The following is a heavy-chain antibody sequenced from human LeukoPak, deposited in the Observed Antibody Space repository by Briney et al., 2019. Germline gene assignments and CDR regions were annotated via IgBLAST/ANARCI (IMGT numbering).Heavy chain of an antibody. J-gene: IGHJ4*02. CDR2: IYHSGST. D-gene: IGHD3-3*01. Sequence: SETLSLTCTVSGYSISSGYYWGWIRQPPGKGLEWIGSIYHSGSTYYNPSLKSRGTISADTSKNQFSLKLSSVTAADTAVYYCARDPLCDFWSGYLCPLDYWGQGTLVTVSS. CDR3: ARDPLCDFWSGYLCPLDY. CDR1: GYSISSGYY. V-gene: IGHV4-38-2*02.